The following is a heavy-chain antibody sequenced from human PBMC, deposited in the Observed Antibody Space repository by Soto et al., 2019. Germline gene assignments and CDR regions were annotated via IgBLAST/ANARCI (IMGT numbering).Heavy chain of an antibody. V-gene: IGHV3-23*01. CDR2: ISGSAGST. Sequence: GGSLRLSCAASGFTFSSYAMSWVRQAPGKGLEWVSAISGSAGSTFYADSVKGRFTISRDISKNTLFLQMNSLRAEDTAVYYCARGVSSGWSPFDYWGQGTLVTVSS. CDR3: ARGVSSGWSPFDY. CDR1: GFTFSSYA. J-gene: IGHJ4*02. D-gene: IGHD6-19*01.